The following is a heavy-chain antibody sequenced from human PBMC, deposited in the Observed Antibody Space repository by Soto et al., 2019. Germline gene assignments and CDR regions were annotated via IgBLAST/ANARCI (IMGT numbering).Heavy chain of an antibody. J-gene: IGHJ4*02. CDR3: AKLHDYGGKRTGY. CDR2: ISGSGGST. Sequence: GGSLRLSCVASGFTFSSYAMSWVRQAPGKGLEWVSAISGSGGSTYYADSVKGRFTISRDNSKNTLYLQMNSLRAEDTAVYYCAKLHDYGGKRTGYWGQGTLVTVSS. CDR1: GFTFSSYA. V-gene: IGHV3-23*01. D-gene: IGHD4-17*01.